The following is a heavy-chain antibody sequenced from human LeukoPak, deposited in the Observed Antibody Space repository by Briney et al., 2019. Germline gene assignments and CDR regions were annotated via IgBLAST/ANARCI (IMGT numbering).Heavy chain of an antibody. CDR1: GFTFSSYG. V-gene: IGHV3-33*06. CDR3: AKPLSYGTPRGYFDY. J-gene: IGHJ4*02. CDR2: IWYDGGNK. Sequence: GGSLRLSCAASGFTFSSYGMHWVRQAPGKGLEWVAVIWYDGGNKYYADSVKGRFTISRDNSKNTLYLQMNSLRAEDTAVYYCAKPLSYGTPRGYFDYWGQGTLVTVSS. D-gene: IGHD1-26*01.